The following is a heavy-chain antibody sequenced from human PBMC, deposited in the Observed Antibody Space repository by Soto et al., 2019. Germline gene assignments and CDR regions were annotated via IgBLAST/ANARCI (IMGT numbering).Heavy chain of an antibody. CDR2: IYYTGKT. CDR3: ARDLTSNSNCFDP. Sequence: SETLSLTCTVSGGSLISGGFYWSWIRQHPGKGLEWIGYIYYTGKTYYNPSLESRVSISVDTSKNQFFLELTSVTAADTAVYYCARDLTSNSNCFDPWGQRTLVTVSS. CDR1: GGSLISGGFY. D-gene: IGHD1-1*01. V-gene: IGHV4-31*03. J-gene: IGHJ5*02.